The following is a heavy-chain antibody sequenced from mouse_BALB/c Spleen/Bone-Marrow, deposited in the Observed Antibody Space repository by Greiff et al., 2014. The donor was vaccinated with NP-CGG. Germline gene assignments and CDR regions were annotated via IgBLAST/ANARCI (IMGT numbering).Heavy chain of an antibody. Sequence: EVLLQQSGGDLVKPGGSLKLSCAASGFTFSTYAMSWVRQTPDKRLEWVATINSGGSYTYYPDSVKGRFTISRDNAKNTLYLQMSSLKSEDTAMYYCARRGRYDETRDMDYWGQGTSVTGST. J-gene: IGHJ4*01. CDR1: GFTFSTYA. V-gene: IGHV5-6*01. CDR3: ARRGRYDETRDMDY. D-gene: IGHD2-14*01. CDR2: INSGGSYT.